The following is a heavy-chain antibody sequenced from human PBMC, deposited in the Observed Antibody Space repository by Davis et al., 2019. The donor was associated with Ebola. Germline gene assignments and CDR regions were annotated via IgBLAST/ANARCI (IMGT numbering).Heavy chain of an antibody. D-gene: IGHD4-17*01. CDR1: GFTFSGSA. Sequence: GESLKISCAASGFTFSGSAMHWVRQASGKGLEWVGRIRRKANSYATAYAASVKGRFTISRDDSKNTAYLQMNSLKTEDTAVYYCTVTTVTKEDYWGQGTLVTVSS. J-gene: IGHJ4*02. CDR3: TVTTVTKEDY. CDR2: IRRKANSYAT. V-gene: IGHV3-73*01.